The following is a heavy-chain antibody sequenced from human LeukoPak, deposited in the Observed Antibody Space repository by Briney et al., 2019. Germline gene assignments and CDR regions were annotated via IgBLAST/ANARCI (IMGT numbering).Heavy chain of an antibody. J-gene: IGHJ4*02. V-gene: IGHV4-59*01. CDR2: IYYSGST. Sequence: PSETLSLTCTVSGGSISTYYWSWIRQPPGKGLEWIGYIYYSGSTNYNPSLKSRVTISVDTLKNQFSLKLTSVTTADTAVYYCARQDGDYWGQGTLVTVSS. CDR1: GGSISTYY. CDR3: ARQDGDY.